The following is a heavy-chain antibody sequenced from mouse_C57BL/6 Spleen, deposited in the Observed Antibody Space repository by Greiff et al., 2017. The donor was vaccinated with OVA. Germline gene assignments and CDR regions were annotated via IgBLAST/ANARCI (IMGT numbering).Heavy chain of an antibody. CDR1: GFSLTSYG. CDR3: ARHGGYYGVLYYCDY. J-gene: IGHJ2*01. D-gene: IGHD2-3*01. CDR2: IWSDGST. Sequence: VMLVESGPGLVAPSQSLSITCTVSGFSLTSYGVHWVRQPPGKGLEWLVVIWSDGSTTYNSALKSRLSISKDNSKSQVFLKMNSLQTDDTAMYYCARHGGYYGVLYYCDYWGQGTTLTVSS. V-gene: IGHV2-6-1*01.